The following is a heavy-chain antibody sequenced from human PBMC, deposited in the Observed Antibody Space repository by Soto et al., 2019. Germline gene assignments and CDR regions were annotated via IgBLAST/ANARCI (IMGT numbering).Heavy chain of an antibody. CDR2: ISAYNGNT. CDR3: ARLVDRNWYPFFFDY. V-gene: IGHV1-18*01. J-gene: IGHJ4*02. CDR1: GYTFTSYG. Sequence: ASVKVSCKASGYTFTSYGISWVRQAPGQGLEWMGWISAYNGNTNYAQKLQGRVTMTTDTSTSTAYMEVRSLRFDDTAVYYCARLVDRNWYPFFFDYWGQGTQVTVSS. D-gene: IGHD1-1*01.